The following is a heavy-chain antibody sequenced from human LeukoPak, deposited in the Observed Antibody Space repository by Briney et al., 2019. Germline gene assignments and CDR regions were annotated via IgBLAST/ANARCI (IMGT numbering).Heavy chain of an antibody. Sequence: GGSLRLSCAASGFTFSSYGMHWVRQAPGKGLEWVAVISYDGSNKYYADFVKGRFTISRDNSKNTLYLQMNSLRAEDTAVYYCAKISSFRTGASGSYHYWGQGTLVTVSS. CDR2: ISYDGSNK. D-gene: IGHD1-26*01. CDR1: GFTFSSYG. CDR3: AKISSFRTGASGSYHY. V-gene: IGHV3-30*18. J-gene: IGHJ4*02.